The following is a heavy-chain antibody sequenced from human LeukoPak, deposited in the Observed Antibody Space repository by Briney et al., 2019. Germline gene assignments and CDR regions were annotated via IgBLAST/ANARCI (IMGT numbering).Heavy chain of an antibody. D-gene: IGHD2-15*01. Sequence: GGSLRLSCAASGFTFSSYSMNWVRQAPGKGLEWVSSISSSSSYIYYADSVKGRFTISRDNAKNSLYLQMNSLRAGDTAGYYCARDTYWSGGSCYSRFGFHWGRGTLVSVP. J-gene: IGHJ4*02. CDR2: ISSSSSYI. CDR1: GFTFSSYS. V-gene: IGHV3-21*01. CDR3: ARDTYWSGGSCYSRFGFH.